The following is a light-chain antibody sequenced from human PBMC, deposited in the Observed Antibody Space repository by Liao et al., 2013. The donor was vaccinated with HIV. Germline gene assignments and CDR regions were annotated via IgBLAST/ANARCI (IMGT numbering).Light chain of an antibody. J-gene: IGLJ1*01. CDR1: KLGDKY. V-gene: IGLV3-1*01. Sequence: SYELTQPPSVSVSPGQTASITCSGDKLGDKYASWYQQKPGQSPVLLIYQDTKRPSGIPGRFSGSNSGTTATLTISGTRRLWMRLTISCQAWDSSTYYVFGTWDQGHRP. CDR3: QAWDSSTYYV. CDR2: QDT.